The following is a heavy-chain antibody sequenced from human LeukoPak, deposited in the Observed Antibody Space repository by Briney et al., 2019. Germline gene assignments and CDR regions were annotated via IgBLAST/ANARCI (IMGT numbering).Heavy chain of an antibody. J-gene: IGHJ4*02. Sequence: ASVKVSCKASGYTFTSYGISWVRQAPGQGLEWMGWISAYNDNTNYAQKLQGRVTMTTDTSTSTAYMELRSLRSDDTAVYYCARDESDVDTAETGIDYWGQGTLVTVSS. CDR2: ISAYNDNT. D-gene: IGHD5-18*01. CDR3: ARDESDVDTAETGIDY. CDR1: GYTFTSYG. V-gene: IGHV1-18*04.